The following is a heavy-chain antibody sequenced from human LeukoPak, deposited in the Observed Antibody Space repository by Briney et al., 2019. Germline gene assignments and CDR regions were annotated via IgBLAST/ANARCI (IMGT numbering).Heavy chain of an antibody. V-gene: IGHV1-2*06. CDR2: INPNSGGT. D-gene: IGHD4-17*01. CDR1: GYPFTGYY. J-gene: IGHJ4*02. Sequence: ASVKVSCKASGYPFTGYYMHWVRQAPGQGLEWMGRINPNSGGTNYAQKFQGRVTMTRDTSISTAYMELSRLRSDDTAVYYCARFPYGDYVDDYFDYWGQGTLVTVSS. CDR3: ARFPYGDYVDDYFDY.